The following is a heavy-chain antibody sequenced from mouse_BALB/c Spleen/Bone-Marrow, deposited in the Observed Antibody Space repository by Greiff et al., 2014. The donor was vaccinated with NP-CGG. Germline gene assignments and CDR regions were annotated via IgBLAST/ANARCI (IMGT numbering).Heavy chain of an antibody. CDR1: GFDFRRYW. CDR3: ARNGYYGWSAN. V-gene: IGHV4-1*02. Sequence: SGGGLVQPGGSLKLSCAASGFDFRRYWMNWVRQAPGKGLEWIGEINPDSSTINYTPSLKDKFFISRDNAKNTLYLQMSKVRSEDTALYYCARNGYYGWSANWGQGTLVTVSA. CDR2: INPDSSTI. D-gene: IGHD2-3*01. J-gene: IGHJ3*01.